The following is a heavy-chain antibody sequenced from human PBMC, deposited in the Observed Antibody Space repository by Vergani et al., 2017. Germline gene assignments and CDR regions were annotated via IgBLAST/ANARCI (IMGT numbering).Heavy chain of an antibody. V-gene: IGHV5-10-1*03. Sequence: EVQLVQSGAEVKKPGESLRISCKGSGYSFTSYWISWVRQMPGKGLEWMGRIDPSDSYTNYSPSFQGHVTISADKSISTAYLQWSSLKASDTAMYYCARPYRTPYSSGWYYFDYWGQGTLVTVSS. CDR1: GYSFTSYW. J-gene: IGHJ4*02. CDR2: IDPSDSYT. CDR3: ARPYRTPYSSGWYYFDY. D-gene: IGHD6-19*01.